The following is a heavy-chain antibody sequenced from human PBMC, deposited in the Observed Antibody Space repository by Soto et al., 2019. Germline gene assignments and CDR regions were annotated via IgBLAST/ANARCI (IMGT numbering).Heavy chain of an antibody. CDR1: GDSFPSDW. D-gene: IGHD2-2*01. CDR2: IYPADADT. J-gene: IGHJ6*02. V-gene: IGHV5-51*01. CDR3: ARIPRSTTSYYDYTFGMDV. Sequence: PGESLKISCKGSGDSFPSDWIDWVRQMPGKGLVGMGSIYPADADTRYSPSFQVQVTISADKSIRTAYLQWSSLKASDSVMYYCARIPRSTTSYYDYTFGMDVWGQETTVTVSS.